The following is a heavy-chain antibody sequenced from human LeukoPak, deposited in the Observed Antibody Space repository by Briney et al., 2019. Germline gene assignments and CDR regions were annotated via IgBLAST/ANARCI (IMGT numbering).Heavy chain of an antibody. CDR1: GFTFSSYG. V-gene: IGHV1-2*04. D-gene: IGHD3-3*01. J-gene: IGHJ4*02. Sequence: GGSLRLSCAASGFTFSSYGMHWVRQAPGQGLEWMGWINPNSGGTNYAQKFQGWVTMTRDTSISTAYMELSRLRSDDTAVYYCARDWNGALDYWGQGTLVTVSS. CDR3: ARDWNGALDY. CDR2: INPNSGGT.